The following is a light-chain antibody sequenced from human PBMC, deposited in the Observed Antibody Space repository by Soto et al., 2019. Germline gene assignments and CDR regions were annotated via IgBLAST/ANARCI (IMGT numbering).Light chain of an antibody. Sequence: EIVLTQSPGTLSLSPGERATLSCRASQSVSSTFLAWYQQKPGQAPRLLIYGASSRAPGMPDRVSGSGSGTDFTLTISRLEPEDFAVYYCQQHGRSQTFGGGTKVEIK. J-gene: IGKJ4*01. CDR1: QSVSSTF. CDR3: QQHGRSQT. V-gene: IGKV3-20*01. CDR2: GAS.